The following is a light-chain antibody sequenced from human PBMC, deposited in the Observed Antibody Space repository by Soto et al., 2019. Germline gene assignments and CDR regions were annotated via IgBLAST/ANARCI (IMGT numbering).Light chain of an antibody. CDR1: SSDVGGYNR. Sequence: QSALTQPPSVSGSPGQSVTISCTGTSSDVGGYNRVSWFQQPPGTAPKLMIFEVSNRPSGVPDRFSGSKSGNTASLTISGLQAEDEADYYFSSYTSSSTYVFGSGTKLTVL. V-gene: IGLV2-18*02. CDR3: SSYTSSSTYV. CDR2: EVS. J-gene: IGLJ1*01.